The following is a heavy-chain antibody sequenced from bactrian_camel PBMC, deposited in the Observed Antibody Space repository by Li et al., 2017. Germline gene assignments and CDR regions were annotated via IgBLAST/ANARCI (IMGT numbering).Heavy chain of an antibody. V-gene: IGHV3S25*01. D-gene: IGHD3*01. J-gene: IGHJ4*01. CDR2: ITNGGGRT. CDR3: ATVSLWRIDH. Sequence: QLVESGGGLVQPGGSLRLSCTGPGFTFSSYWMYWVRQGPGKGLEWVSSITNGGGRTYYADSVKGRFTISRDNAKNTVHLQMNSLKREDTAVYYCATVSLWRIDHWGQGTQVTVS. CDR1: GFTFSSYW.